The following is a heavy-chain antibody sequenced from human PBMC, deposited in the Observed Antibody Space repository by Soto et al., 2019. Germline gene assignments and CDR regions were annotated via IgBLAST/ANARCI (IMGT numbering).Heavy chain of an antibody. V-gene: IGHV4-30-4*01. Sequence: QVQLQESGPGLVEPSQTLSLTCTVSGGSISSGDYYWSWIRQPPGQGLEWIGNIYYRGSTYYNSSLKSRVTISVDPSKNQFALKLSSVTAADTAVYYCALTGYYDVDYFGKGTLVTVSS. CDR2: IYYRGST. D-gene: IGHD3-9*01. CDR1: GGSISSGDYY. CDR3: ALTGYYDVDY. J-gene: IGHJ4*02.